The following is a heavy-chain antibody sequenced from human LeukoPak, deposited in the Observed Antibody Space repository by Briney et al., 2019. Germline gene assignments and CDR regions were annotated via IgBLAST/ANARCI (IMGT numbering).Heavy chain of an antibody. Sequence: GGSLRLSCAASGFTFNTYTMNWVRQAPGKGLEWVSYISSSSGIRYYADSVKGRFTISRDNAKNSLYLQMNSLRAEDTAVYYCASAQSSVVNAFDIWGQGTMVTVSS. CDR1: GFTFNTYT. CDR2: ISSSSGIR. D-gene: IGHD3-22*01. CDR3: ASAQSSVVNAFDI. V-gene: IGHV3-48*04. J-gene: IGHJ3*02.